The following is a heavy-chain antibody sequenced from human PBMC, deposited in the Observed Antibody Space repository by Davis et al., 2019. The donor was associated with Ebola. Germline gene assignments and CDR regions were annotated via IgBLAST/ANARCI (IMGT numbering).Heavy chain of an antibody. J-gene: IGHJ6*02. CDR1: GYTFTGYF. V-gene: IGHV1-2*02. Sequence: ASVKVSCKASGYTFTGYFIHWVRQAPGQGLEWLGWIDPDTFGTNYARKFQGRVSMTRDPSISTAYLELTRLTPDDTAVYYCARAVTISLVMDVWGQGTTVTVSS. D-gene: IGHD3-3*01. CDR3: ARAVTISLVMDV. CDR2: IDPDTFGT.